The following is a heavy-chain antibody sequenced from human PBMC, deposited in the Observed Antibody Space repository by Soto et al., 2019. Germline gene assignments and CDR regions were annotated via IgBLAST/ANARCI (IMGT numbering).Heavy chain of an antibody. V-gene: IGHV3-33*01. D-gene: IGHD2-2*01. J-gene: IGHJ4*02. CDR3: ARDPYCSTTTCSYYFDY. CDR2: IWSDGSKK. Sequence: VGSLRLSCAASGFSFSSYGMHWVRQAPGKGLEWVAVIWSDGSKKYYADSVKGRFTISRDNSKNTLYVQMNSLRAEDTAVYYCARDPYCSTTTCSYYFDYWGQGALVTAPQ. CDR1: GFSFSSYG.